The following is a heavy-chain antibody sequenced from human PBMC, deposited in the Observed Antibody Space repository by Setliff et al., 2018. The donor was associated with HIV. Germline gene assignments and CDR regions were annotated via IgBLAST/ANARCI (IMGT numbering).Heavy chain of an antibody. CDR1: GHSFANSY. D-gene: IGHD1-20*01. V-gene: IGHV1-46*01. CDR2: MNPNDGGT. Sequence: ASVKVSCKASGHSFANSYLHWVRQGPGQGLEWMGIMNPNDGGTQYAQNFRGRVSMTRDTSTTTVYMELYSLRSEDTAVYHCARSDISGTGYFDSWGQGTLVTVSS. CDR3: ARSDISGTGYFDS. J-gene: IGHJ4*02.